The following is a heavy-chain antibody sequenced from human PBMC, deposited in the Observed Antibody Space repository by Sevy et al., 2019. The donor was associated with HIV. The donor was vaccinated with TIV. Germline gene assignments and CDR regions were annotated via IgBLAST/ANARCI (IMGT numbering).Heavy chain of an antibody. CDR1: GFTFSSYE. D-gene: IGHD2-15*01. V-gene: IGHV3-48*03. CDR3: ARSGGGYNYGMDV. CDR2: ISSSGSTI. J-gene: IGHJ6*02. Sequence: GGSLRLSCAASGFTFSSYEMNWVRQALGKGLEWVSYISSSGSTIYYADSVKGRFTISRDNAKNSLYLQMNSLRAEDTAVYYCARSGGGYNYGMDVWGQGTTVTVSS.